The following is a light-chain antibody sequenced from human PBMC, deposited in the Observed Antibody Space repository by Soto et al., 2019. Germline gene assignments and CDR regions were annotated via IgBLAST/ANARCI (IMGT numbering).Light chain of an antibody. CDR3: SSYAGSNNPVI. Sequence: QSVLTQPPSASGSPGQSVTISCTGTNSDVGGYNYVSWYQQHPGKAPKFMIYEVSKRPSGVPDRFSGSKSGNTASLTVSGLQADDEADYYCSSYAGSNNPVIFGGGTQLTVL. V-gene: IGLV2-8*01. J-gene: IGLJ2*01. CDR2: EVS. CDR1: NSDVGGYNY.